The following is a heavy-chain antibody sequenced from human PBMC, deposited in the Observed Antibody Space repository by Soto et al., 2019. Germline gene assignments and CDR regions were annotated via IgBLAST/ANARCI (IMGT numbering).Heavy chain of an antibody. Sequence: SVKVSCKASGGTFSSYAISWVRQAPGQGLEWMGGIIPIFGTANYAQKFQGRVTITADESTSTAYMELSSLRSEDTAVYYCAREDFWSGYYTRGYYFDYWGQGTLVTVSS. D-gene: IGHD3-3*01. CDR3: AREDFWSGYYTRGYYFDY. CDR2: IIPIFGTA. V-gene: IGHV1-69*13. J-gene: IGHJ4*02. CDR1: GGTFSSYA.